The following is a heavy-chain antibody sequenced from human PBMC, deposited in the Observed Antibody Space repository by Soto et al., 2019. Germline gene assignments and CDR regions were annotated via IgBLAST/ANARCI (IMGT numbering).Heavy chain of an antibody. V-gene: IGHV3-30*18. CDR2: ISYDGSNK. CDR1: GFTFSSYG. CDR3: AKDPTVTTYYYYYGMDV. J-gene: IGHJ6*02. Sequence: QVKLVESGGGVVQPGRSLRLSCAASGFTFSSYGMHWVRQAPGKGLEWVAVISYDGSNKYYADSVKGRFTISRDNSKNTLYLQMNSLRAEDTAVYYCAKDPTVTTYYYYYGMDVWGQGTTVTVSS. D-gene: IGHD4-4*01.